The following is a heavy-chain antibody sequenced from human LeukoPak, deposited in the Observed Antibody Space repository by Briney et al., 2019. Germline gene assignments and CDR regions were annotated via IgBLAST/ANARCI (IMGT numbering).Heavy chain of an antibody. CDR1: GFTFSNHW. CDR3: ARDLELPGPGHY. CDR2: TNQDGSEN. V-gene: IGHV3-7*01. J-gene: IGHJ4*02. D-gene: IGHD3-10*01. Sequence: PGGSLRLSCAGSGFTFSNHWMSWVRQAPGKGLEWVANTNQDGSENYYVDSVKGRFTISRDNVKQSLYLHMNSLRAEDTALYYCARDLELPGPGHYWGQGTLVTVSS.